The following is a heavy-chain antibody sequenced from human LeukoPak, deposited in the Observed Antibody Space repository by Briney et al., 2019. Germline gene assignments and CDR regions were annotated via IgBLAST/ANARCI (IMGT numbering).Heavy chain of an antibody. Sequence: PSETLSLTCTVSGGSISSYYWSWIRQPPGKGLEWIGYIYYSGSTNYNPSLKSRVTISVDTSKHQFSLTLSSVTDADTAVYYCARYTPYSSGWLYYYYYGMDVWGPGTTVTVSS. J-gene: IGHJ6*02. D-gene: IGHD6-19*01. CDR1: GGSISSYY. CDR3: ARYTPYSSGWLYYYYYGMDV. CDR2: IYYSGST. V-gene: IGHV4-59*01.